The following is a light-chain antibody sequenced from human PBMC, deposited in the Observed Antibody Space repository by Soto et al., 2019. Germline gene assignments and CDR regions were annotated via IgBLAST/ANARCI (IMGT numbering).Light chain of an antibody. V-gene: IGLV4-69*01. CDR2: VNSDGSH. J-gene: IGLJ3*02. CDR3: QTWGTGSLWV. CDR1: SGHSTYA. Sequence: QPVLPQSPSASASLGASVKLTCTLSSGHSTYAIAWHQQQPEKGPRYLMKVNSDGSHSKGDGIPDRFSGSSSGAERYLTISSLQSEDEGDYYCQTWGTGSLWVFGGGTKVTVL.